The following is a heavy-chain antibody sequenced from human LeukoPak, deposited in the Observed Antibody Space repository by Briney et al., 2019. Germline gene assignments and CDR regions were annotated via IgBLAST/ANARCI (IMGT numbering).Heavy chain of an antibody. J-gene: IGHJ6*02. Sequence: GGSLRLSCAASGFTFSPYWMHWVRQAPGKGLVWISRVNGGGTSTSYADSVKGRFTISRDNAKNTVYLQMDSLRAEDTAVYYCGRDTSYGMNVWGRGTTVTVSS. CDR3: GRDTSYGMNV. CDR2: VNGGGTST. CDR1: GFTFSPYW. V-gene: IGHV3-74*01.